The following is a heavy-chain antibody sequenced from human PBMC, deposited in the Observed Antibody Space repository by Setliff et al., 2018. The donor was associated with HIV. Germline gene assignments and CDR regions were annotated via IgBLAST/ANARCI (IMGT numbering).Heavy chain of an antibody. CDR2: IYGSGST. CDR3: AKRAVQDGTVTSSNWFES. CDR1: GDSIGTYS. J-gene: IGHJ5*01. Sequence: KTSEPLSLTCAVSGDSIGTYSWHWLRQPPGKGLEWIGYIYGSGSTGYNPSLTSRVTMSTDTPNNRFALKLTSVTAADTAVYYCAKRAVQDGTVTSSNWFESWGQGTLVTVSS. D-gene: IGHD1-7*01. V-gene: IGHV4-4*09.